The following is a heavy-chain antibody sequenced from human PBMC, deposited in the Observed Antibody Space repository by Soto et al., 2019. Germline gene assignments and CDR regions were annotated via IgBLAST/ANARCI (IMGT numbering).Heavy chain of an antibody. CDR1: GFSLRTSGLG. Sequence: SGPTLVNPTQTLTLTCSFSGFSLRTSGLGVGWIRQPPGKALEWLALIYWDDDKRYSPSLKSRLTIAKDTSKNQVVLTMTNMDPVDTATYYCAHSLIGYYYDSSGSNWFDPWGQGTLVTVPS. D-gene: IGHD3-22*01. J-gene: IGHJ5*02. V-gene: IGHV2-5*02. CDR3: AHSLIGYYYDSSGSNWFDP. CDR2: IYWDDDK.